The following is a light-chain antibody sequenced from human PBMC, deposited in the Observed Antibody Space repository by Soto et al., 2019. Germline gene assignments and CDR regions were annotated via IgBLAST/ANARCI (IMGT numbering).Light chain of an antibody. J-gene: IGLJ3*02. CDR3: SSFRSGSVVL. Sequence: QSVLTRPASVSGSPGQSITISCTGTSSDVGGYNYVSWYQQHPGKAPKLVIYGVTYRPSGVSARFSGSKFQNTASQTISGLQAEDEADYYCSSFRSGSVVLFGGGTKVTVL. CDR2: GVT. CDR1: SSDVGGYNY. V-gene: IGLV2-14*01.